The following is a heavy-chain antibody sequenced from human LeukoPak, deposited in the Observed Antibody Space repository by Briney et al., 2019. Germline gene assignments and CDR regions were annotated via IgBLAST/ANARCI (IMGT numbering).Heavy chain of an antibody. CDR2: IYASGST. V-gene: IGHV4-4*07. J-gene: IGHJ6*02. CDR1: GGSISSYY. D-gene: IGHD3-10*01. CDR3: ASSESYYYGLGGMDV. Sequence: TSETLSLTCTVSGGSISSYYWSWIRQPAGKGLEWIGRIYASGSTNYNPSLKSRVTMSVDTSKNQFSLKLSSVTAADTAVYYCASSESYYYGLGGMDVWGQGTTVTVSS.